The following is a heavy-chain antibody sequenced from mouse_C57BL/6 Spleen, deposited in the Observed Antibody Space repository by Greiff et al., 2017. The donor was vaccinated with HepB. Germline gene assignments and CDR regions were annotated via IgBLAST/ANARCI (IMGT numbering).Heavy chain of an antibody. CDR2: IDPETGGT. V-gene: IGHV1-15*01. CDR1: GYTFTDYE. Sequence: QVQLQQSGAELVRPGASVTLSCKASGYTFTDYEMHWVKQTPVHGLEWIGAIDPETGGTAYNQKFKGKAILTADKSSSTAYMELRSLTSEDSAVYYCTRWGLRRNFDYWGQGTTLTVSS. CDR3: TRWGLRRNFDY. D-gene: IGHD2-4*01. J-gene: IGHJ2*01.